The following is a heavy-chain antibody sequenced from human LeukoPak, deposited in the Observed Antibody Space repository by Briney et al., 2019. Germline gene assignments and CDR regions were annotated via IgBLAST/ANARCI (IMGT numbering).Heavy chain of an antibody. CDR3: AKDGGYSGYAIHHFDY. CDR1: GFTFSSYA. J-gene: IGHJ4*02. V-gene: IGHV3-23*01. D-gene: IGHD5-12*01. CDR2: ISGSGGST. Sequence: PGGSLRLSCAASGFTFSSYAMSWVRQAPGKGLEWVSAISGSGGSTYYADCVKGRFTISRDNSKHTLYLQMNSLRAEDTAVYYCAKDGGYSGYAIHHFDYWGQGTLVTVSS.